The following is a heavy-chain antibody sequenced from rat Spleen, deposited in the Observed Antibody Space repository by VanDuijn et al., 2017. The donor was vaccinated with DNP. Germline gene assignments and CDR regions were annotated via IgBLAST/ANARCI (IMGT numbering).Heavy chain of an antibody. Sequence: QVQLKESGPGLVQPSQTLSLTCTVSGLSLTVYHVHWVRQPPGKALEWMGKMQSGGGTDYSSVLKSRLSISRDTSKSQVFLKMNSVQTEDTAMYFCVRSESRYNPFDYWGQGVMVAVSS. J-gene: IGHJ2*01. CDR3: VRSESRYNPFDY. CDR1: GLSLTVYH. V-gene: IGHV2-27*01. D-gene: IGHD1-5*01. CDR2: MQSGGGT.